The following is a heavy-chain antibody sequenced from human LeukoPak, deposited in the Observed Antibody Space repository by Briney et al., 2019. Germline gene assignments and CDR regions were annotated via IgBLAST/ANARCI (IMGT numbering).Heavy chain of an antibody. CDR2: ISAYNGNT. D-gene: IGHD3-10*01. J-gene: IGHJ3*02. V-gene: IGHV1-18*01. CDR1: GYTFTSYG. CDR3: ARVGAPPPTGDAFDI. Sequence: EASVKVSCKASGYTFTSYGISWVRQAPGQGLEWMGWISAYNGNTNYAQKLQGRVTMTTDTSTSTAYMELRSLRSDDTAVYYCARVGAPPPTGDAFDIWGQGIMVTVSS.